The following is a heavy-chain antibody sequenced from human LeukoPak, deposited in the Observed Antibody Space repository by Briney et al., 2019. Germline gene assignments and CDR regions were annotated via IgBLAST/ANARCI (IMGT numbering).Heavy chain of an antibody. J-gene: IGHJ4*02. V-gene: IGHV1-46*01. Sequence: ASVKVSCKAFGYTFTGYWMHWVRQAPGQGPEWMGVISPSGGSTIYAQKFKGRVTLIRDMSTSTDYLELSSLRSEDTAVYSCAKGYYGSGSYGWFDYWGQGTLVTVSS. D-gene: IGHD3-10*01. CDR3: AKGYYGSGSYGWFDY. CDR1: GYTFTGYW. CDR2: ISPSGGST.